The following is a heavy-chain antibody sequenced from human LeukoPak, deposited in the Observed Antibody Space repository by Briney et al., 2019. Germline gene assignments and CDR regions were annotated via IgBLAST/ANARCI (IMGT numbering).Heavy chain of an antibody. CDR2: ISGNSDNI. CDR1: GFNFDDYA. D-gene: IGHD3-22*01. Sequence: PGGSLRLSCAASGFNFDDYAMHWVRQVPGKGLEWVSGISGNSDNIDYADSVKGRFTISRDNAKNSLYLQMNSLRPEDTAFYYCAKACTTMIVVVHFDHWGQGTLVTVSS. J-gene: IGHJ4*02. V-gene: IGHV3-9*01. CDR3: AKACTTMIVVVHFDH.